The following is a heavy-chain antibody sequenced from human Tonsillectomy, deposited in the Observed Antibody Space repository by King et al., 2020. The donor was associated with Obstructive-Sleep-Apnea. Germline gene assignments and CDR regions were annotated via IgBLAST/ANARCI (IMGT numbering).Heavy chain of an antibody. CDR3: ARDKALSDTYGFNYDC. J-gene: IGHJ4*02. V-gene: IGHV3-48*04. CDR2: ISSSSSTI. D-gene: IGHD4-17*01. CDR1: GFTFSIYS. Sequence: VQLVESGGGLVQPGGSLRLSCAASGFTFSIYSMDWVRQAPGKGLEWVAYISSSSSTIYYADSVKGRFTISRDNAKNSLYLQMNRLRAEDTAVYYCARDKALSDTYGFNYDCWGQGTLVTVSS.